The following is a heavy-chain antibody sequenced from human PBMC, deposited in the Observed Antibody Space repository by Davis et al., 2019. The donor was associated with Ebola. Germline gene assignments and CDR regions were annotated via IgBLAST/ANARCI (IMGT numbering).Heavy chain of an antibody. CDR1: GYSFTSYW. CDR2: IYPGDSDT. V-gene: IGHV5-51*01. CDR3: ARHWDYSGYDVLYYYGMDV. J-gene: IGHJ6*02. Sequence: GESLKISCKGSGYSFTSYWIGWVRQMPGKGLEWMGIIYPGDSDTNYSPSFQGHVTISADKSISTAYLQWSSLKASDTAMYYCARHWDYSGYDVLYYYGMDVWGQGTTVTVSS. D-gene: IGHD5-12*01.